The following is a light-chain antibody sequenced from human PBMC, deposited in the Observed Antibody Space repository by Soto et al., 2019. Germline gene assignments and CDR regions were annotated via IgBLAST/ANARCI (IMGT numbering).Light chain of an antibody. V-gene: IGLV2-11*01. Sequence: QSAPTQPRSVSGSPGQSVTISCTGTSSDVGGSNLVSWYQQHAGRAPKLVIYDVIKRPSGVPDRFSGSKSGNTASLTISGLQVEDEADYYCCSYAGNSLWVFGGGTKLTVL. J-gene: IGLJ3*02. CDR3: CSYAGNSLWV. CDR1: SSDVGGSNL. CDR2: DVI.